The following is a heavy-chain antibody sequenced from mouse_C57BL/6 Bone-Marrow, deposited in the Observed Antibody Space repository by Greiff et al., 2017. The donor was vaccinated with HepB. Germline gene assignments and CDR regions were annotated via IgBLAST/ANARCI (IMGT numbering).Heavy chain of an antibody. J-gene: IGHJ2*01. CDR3: ARAVDYEYFDY. V-gene: IGHV7-1*01. D-gene: IGHD2-4*01. CDR1: GFTFSDFY. CDR2: SRNKANDYTT. Sequence: DVQLVESGGGLVQSGRSLRLSCATSGFTFSDFYMEWVRQAPGKGLEWIAASRNKANDYTTEYSASVKGRFIVSRDTSQSILYLQMNALRAEDTAIYYCARAVDYEYFDYWGQGTTLTVSS.